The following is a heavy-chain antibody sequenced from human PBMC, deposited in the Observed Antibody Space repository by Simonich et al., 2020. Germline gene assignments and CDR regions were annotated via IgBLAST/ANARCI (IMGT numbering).Heavy chain of an antibody. CDR2: INAYNGNT. V-gene: IGHV1-18*01. J-gene: IGHJ4*02. D-gene: IGHD6-13*01. Sequence: QVQLVQSGAEVKKPGASVKVSCKASGYTFPSYGNSWVRQVPGQGLGWMGRINAYNGNTNYAQKLQGRVTMTTDTSTSTAYMELRSLRSDDTAVYYCARDQGGRAAAATDYWGQGTLVTVSS. CDR3: ARDQGGRAAAATDY. CDR1: GYTFPSYG.